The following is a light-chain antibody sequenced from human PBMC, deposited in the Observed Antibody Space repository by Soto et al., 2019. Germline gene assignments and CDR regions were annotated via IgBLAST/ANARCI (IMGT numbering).Light chain of an antibody. Sequence: SVLTQPASGSGSPGQSINISCPGTSSDVGGYNYVSWYQHHPGKAPKLIIYDVSNRPSGVSNPFSGSKSGNTASLTISGLQPEDEADYYCSSYTTSNTRQIVFGTGTKVTVL. J-gene: IGLJ1*01. CDR3: SSYTTSNTRQIV. CDR1: SSDVGGYNY. CDR2: DVS. V-gene: IGLV2-14*03.